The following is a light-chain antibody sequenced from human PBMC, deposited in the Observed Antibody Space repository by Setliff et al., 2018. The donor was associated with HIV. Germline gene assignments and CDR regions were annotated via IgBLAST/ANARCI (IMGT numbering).Light chain of an antibody. V-gene: IGLV2-23*02. CDR3: CSYAGSSAPVL. CDR1: SDDVGRYNL. Sequence: QSALTQPASVSGSPGQAITISCTGTSDDVGRYNLVSWYQQYPGKAPRVIIYDVNKRPSGVSNRFSGSKSGNTASLTISGLQAEDEADFYCCSYAGSSAPVLFGGGTKVTVL. CDR2: DVN. J-gene: IGLJ2*01.